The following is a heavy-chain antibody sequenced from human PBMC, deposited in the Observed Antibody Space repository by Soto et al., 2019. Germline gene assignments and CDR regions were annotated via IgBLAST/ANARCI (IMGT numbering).Heavy chain of an antibody. CDR3: ARETYYDFWRGYAIAYYFDY. CDR1: GGSISSGDYY. D-gene: IGHD3-3*01. V-gene: IGHV4-30-4*01. CDR2: IYYSGST. J-gene: IGHJ4*02. Sequence: PSETLSLTCTVSGGSISSGDYYWSWIRQPPGKGLEWIGYIYYSGSTYYNPSLKSRVTISVDTSKNQFSLKLSSVTAADTAVYYCARETYYDFWRGYAIAYYFDYWGQGTLVTVSS.